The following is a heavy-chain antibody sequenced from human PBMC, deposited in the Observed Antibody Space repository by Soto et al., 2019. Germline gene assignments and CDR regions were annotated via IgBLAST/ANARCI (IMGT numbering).Heavy chain of an antibody. Sequence: QVQLQESGPGLVKPSQTLSLTCTVSGGSISSGGYYWSWIRQHPGKGLEWIGYIYYSGSTYYNPSLKSRXXIXVGXSKHQFSLKLSSVTAADTAVYYCARGELGELPLDYWGQGTLVTVSS. J-gene: IGHJ4*02. D-gene: IGHD1-26*01. CDR3: ARGELGELPLDY. V-gene: IGHV4-31*03. CDR1: GGSISSGGYY. CDR2: IYYSGST.